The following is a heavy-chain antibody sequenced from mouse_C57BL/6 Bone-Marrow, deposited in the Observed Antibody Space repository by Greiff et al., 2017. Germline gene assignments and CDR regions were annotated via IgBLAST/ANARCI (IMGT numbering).Heavy chain of an antibody. D-gene: IGHD1-1*01. V-gene: IGHV5-6*01. CDR2: ISSGGSYT. CDR3: ARRYYYGSSLGYFDV. J-gene: IGHJ1*03. Sequence: EVHLVESGGDLVKPGGSLKLSCAASGFTFSSYGMSWVRQTPDKRLEWVATISSGGSYTYYPDSVKGRFTISRDNAKNTLYLQMSSLKSEDTAMYYYARRYYYGSSLGYFDVWGTGTTVTVSS. CDR1: GFTFSSYG.